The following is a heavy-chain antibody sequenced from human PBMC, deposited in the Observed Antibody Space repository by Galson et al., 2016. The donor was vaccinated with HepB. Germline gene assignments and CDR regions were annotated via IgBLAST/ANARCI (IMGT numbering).Heavy chain of an antibody. J-gene: IGHJ6*03. CDR2: ISSNGTS. V-gene: IGHV4-59*02. Sequence: ETLSLTCTVSDDSVNSYSWTWIRQPPGKGLEWIGNISSNGTSIHNPSPERRVPISIHPSRNEFSLRLSSLTAADTAVYYCARVRRYNKSPGHYFYYIDVWGKGTTVTVSS. D-gene: IGHD1-14*01. CDR1: DDSVNSYS. CDR3: ARVRRYNKSPGHYFYYIDV.